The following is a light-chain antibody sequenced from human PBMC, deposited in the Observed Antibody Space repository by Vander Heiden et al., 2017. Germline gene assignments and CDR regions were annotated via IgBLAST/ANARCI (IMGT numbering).Light chain of an antibody. Sequence: QSALTQPASGSGSPGQSITISCTGTSSDVGGYNYVSWYQQHPGKAPKLMIYEVSNRPSGVSNRFSGSKSGNTASLTISGLQAEDEADYYCSSYTSSSTLDWVFGGGTKLTVL. CDR3: SSYTSSSTLDWV. CDR2: EVS. CDR1: SSDVGGYNY. V-gene: IGLV2-14*01. J-gene: IGLJ3*02.